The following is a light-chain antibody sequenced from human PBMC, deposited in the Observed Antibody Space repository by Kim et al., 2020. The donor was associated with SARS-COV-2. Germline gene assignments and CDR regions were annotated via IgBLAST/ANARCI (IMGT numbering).Light chain of an antibody. Sequence: QSITISCTGPSSDVGVYNSVSWYQQHPGKAPTLMISDVTKRPSGVPDRFSGSQSGNTASLTISELQAEDEADYYCCSYAGSPLYVFGTGTKVTVL. CDR3: CSYAGSPLYV. CDR1: SSDVGVYNS. J-gene: IGLJ1*01. V-gene: IGLV2-11*03. CDR2: DVT.